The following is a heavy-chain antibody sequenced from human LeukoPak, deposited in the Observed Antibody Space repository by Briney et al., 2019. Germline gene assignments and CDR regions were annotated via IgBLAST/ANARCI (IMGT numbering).Heavy chain of an antibody. CDR2: IIPILGIA. J-gene: IGHJ4*02. V-gene: IGHV1-69*04. Sequence: GASVKVSCKASGGTFSSYAISWVRQAPGQGLEWMGRIIPILGIANYAQKFQGRVTITADKSTSTAYMELSSLRSEDTAVYYCARGIVGATTGYWGQGTLVTVSS. CDR1: GGTFSSYA. D-gene: IGHD1-26*01. CDR3: ARGIVGATTGY.